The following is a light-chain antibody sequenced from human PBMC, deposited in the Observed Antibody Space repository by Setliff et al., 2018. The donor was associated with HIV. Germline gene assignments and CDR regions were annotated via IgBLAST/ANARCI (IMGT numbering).Light chain of an antibody. CDR3: SSYSINNLYV. J-gene: IGLJ1*01. CDR1: SRDIGSSNF. CDR2: NVA. Sequence: QSALTQPASVSGSPGQSITISCTGTSRDIGSSNFVSWYQQHPGKAPKVMIYNVAKRPSGVSNRFSCSKSGNTASLTISGLQTEDEADYYCSSYSINNLYVFATVTKVTVL. V-gene: IGLV2-14*03.